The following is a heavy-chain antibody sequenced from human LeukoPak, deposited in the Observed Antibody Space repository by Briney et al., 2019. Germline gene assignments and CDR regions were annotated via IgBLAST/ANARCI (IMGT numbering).Heavy chain of an antibody. D-gene: IGHD3-3*02. CDR3: AKSGSSVFWS. Sequence: PGGSLRLSCAASGFTFANHWMSWVRQAPGKGLEWVANIKEDGSEKYYVGSVKGQFTVSRDNVKNSLFLQMNSLRVDDTAVYYCAKSGSSVFWSWGQGTLVTVSS. V-gene: IGHV3-7*03. CDR1: GFTFANHW. CDR2: IKEDGSEK. J-gene: IGHJ5*02.